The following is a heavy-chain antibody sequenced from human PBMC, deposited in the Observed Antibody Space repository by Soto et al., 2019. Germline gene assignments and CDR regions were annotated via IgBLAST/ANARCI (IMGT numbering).Heavy chain of an antibody. D-gene: IGHD3-22*01. CDR1: GGSISSYY. J-gene: IGHJ4*02. CDR3: ARAPHYYDSSGYYSSFDY. Sequence: SETLSLTCTVSGGSISSYYWSWIRQPPGKGLEWIGYIYYSASTNYNPSLKSRVTISVDTSKNQFSLKLSSVTAADTAVYYCARAPHYYDSSGYYSSFDYWGQGTLVTVS. CDR2: IYYSAST. V-gene: IGHV4-59*01.